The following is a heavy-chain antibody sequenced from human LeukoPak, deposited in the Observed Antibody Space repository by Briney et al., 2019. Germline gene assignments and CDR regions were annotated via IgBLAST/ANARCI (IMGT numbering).Heavy chain of an antibody. CDR1: GFTFSSHG. J-gene: IGHJ4*02. Sequence: GGSLRLSCVVSGFTFSSHGMHWVRQAPGKGLEWVATIWYDECNKNHADSVKGRFTISKDNSKNTLYLDMNSLRAEDTGIYYCARVPSAYDPFDYWGQGTLVTVSS. D-gene: IGHD5-12*01. V-gene: IGHV3-33*01. CDR2: IWYDECNK. CDR3: ARVPSAYDPFDY.